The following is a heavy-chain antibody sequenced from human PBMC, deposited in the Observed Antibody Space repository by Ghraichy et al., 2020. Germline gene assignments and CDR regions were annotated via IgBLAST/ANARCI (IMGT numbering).Heavy chain of an antibody. V-gene: IGHV3-23*01. CDR1: GFTFSNYA. CDR3: AKDLSGGWYYFDY. CDR2: ISGGGGST. J-gene: IGHJ4*02. D-gene: IGHD6-19*01. Sequence: GSLRLSCAASGFTFSNYAINWVRQAPGKGLEWVSGISGGGGSTYYADSVKGRFTISRDNSKNTLYLQMNSLRAEDTAVYYCAKDLSGGWYYFDYWGQGTLVTVSP.